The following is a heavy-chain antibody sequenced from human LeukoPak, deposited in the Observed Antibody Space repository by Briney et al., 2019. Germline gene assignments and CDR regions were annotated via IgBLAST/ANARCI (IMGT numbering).Heavy chain of an antibody. CDR3: AKRGSSSWTQFDY. CDR2: ISGGAGGST. Sequence: GGSLRLSCAASGFTFNDYAINWVRQAPGKGLEWVSVISGGAGGSTYYADSVKGRFTISRDNSKNTLYLQMNSLRAEDTAVYYCAKRGSSSWTQFDYWGQGTLVTVSS. D-gene: IGHD6-13*01. V-gene: IGHV3-23*01. J-gene: IGHJ4*02. CDR1: GFTFNDYA.